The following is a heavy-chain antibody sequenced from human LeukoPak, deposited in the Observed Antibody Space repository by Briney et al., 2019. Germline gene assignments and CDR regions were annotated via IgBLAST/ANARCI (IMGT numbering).Heavy chain of an antibody. CDR1: GFTFSSYS. D-gene: IGHD5-24*01. CDR2: ISSSSSTI. Sequence: GGSLRLSCAASGFTFSSYSMNWVRQAPGKGLEWVSYISSSSSTIYYADSVKGRFTISRDNAKNSLYLQMNSLRAEDTAVYYCARDRSRWHFDYWGQGTLVTVSS. J-gene: IGHJ4*02. CDR3: ARDRSRWHFDY. V-gene: IGHV3-48*04.